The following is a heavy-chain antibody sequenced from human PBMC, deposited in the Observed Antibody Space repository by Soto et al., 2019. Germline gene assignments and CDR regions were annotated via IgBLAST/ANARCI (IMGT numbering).Heavy chain of an antibody. CDR1: GGSFSGYY. CDR2: INHSGST. Sequence: SETLSLTCAVYGGSFSGYYWSWIRQPPGKGLEWIGEINHSGSTNYNPSLKSRVTISVDTSKNQFSLKLSSVTAADTAVYYCARDRFGSGSHYYYYYGMDAWGQGTTVTVSS. J-gene: IGHJ6*02. V-gene: IGHV4-34*01. CDR3: ARDRFGSGSHYYYYYGMDA. D-gene: IGHD3-10*01.